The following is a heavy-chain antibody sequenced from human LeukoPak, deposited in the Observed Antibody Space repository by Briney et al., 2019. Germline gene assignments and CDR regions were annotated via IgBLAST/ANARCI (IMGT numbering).Heavy chain of an antibody. CDR3: AELGITMIGGV. CDR1: GFTFSSYE. Sequence: GGSLRLSCAASGFTFSSYEMNWVRQAPGKGLAWVSYISSSGSTIYYADSVKGRFNISRDNAKNSLFLQMNSLSAEDTAVYYCAELGITMIGGVWGKGTTVTISS. J-gene: IGHJ6*04. V-gene: IGHV3-48*03. CDR2: ISSSGSTI. D-gene: IGHD3-10*02.